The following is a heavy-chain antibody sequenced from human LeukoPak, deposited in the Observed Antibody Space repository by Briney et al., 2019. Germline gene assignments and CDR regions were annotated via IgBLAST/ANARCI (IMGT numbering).Heavy chain of an antibody. V-gene: IGHV3-30-3*01. D-gene: IGHD5-18*01. CDR3: AKEGDTAMVVDFDY. J-gene: IGHJ4*02. Sequence: PGRSLRLSCAASGFTFSSYAMHWVRQAPGKGLEWVAVISYDGSNKYYADSVKGRFTISRDNSKNTLYLQMNSLRAEDTAVYYCAKEGDTAMVVDFDYWGQGTLVTVSS. CDR2: ISYDGSNK. CDR1: GFTFSSYA.